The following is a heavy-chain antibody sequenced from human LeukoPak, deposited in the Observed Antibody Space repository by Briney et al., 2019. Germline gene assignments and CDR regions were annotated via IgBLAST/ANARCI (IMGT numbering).Heavy chain of an antibody. J-gene: IGHJ4*02. CDR2: INHSGST. CDR1: GGSFSGYY. D-gene: IGHD3-22*01. CDR3: ARGRGSGYYGFDY. V-gene: IGHV4-34*01. Sequence: NPSETLSLTCAVYGGSFSGYYWSWIRQPPRQGLEWIGEINHSGSTNYNPSLKSRVTISVDTSKNQFSLKLSSVTAADTAVYYCARGRGSGYYGFDYWGQGTLVTVSS.